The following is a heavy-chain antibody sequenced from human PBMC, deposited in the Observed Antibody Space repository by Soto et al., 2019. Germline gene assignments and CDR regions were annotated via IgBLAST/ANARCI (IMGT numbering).Heavy chain of an antibody. CDR1: GGSISSSNW. V-gene: IGHV4-4*02. CDR2: IYHSGST. J-gene: IGHJ3*02. D-gene: IGHD3-9*01. Sequence: SETLSLTCAVSGGSISSSNWWSWVRQPPGKGLEWIGEIYHSGSTNYNPSLKSRVTISVDKSKNQFSLKLSSVTAADTAVYYCARDGYYDILTGYIKGHDAFDIWGQGTMVT. CDR3: ARDGYYDILTGYIKGHDAFDI.